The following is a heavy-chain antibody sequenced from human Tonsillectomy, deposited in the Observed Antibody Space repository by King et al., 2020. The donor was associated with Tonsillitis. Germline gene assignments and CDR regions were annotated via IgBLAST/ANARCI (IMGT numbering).Heavy chain of an antibody. CDR3: ARPTIFGVVDL. CDR2: IYSGGNT. V-gene: IGHV3-66*04. J-gene: IGHJ2*01. Sequence: VQLVESGGGLVQPGGSLRLSCAASGFTVSSNYMSWVRQAPGKGLEWVSIIYSGGNTYYADSVKGRFTISRDNSKNTLYLQMSTLRAEDTAVYYCARPTIFGVVDLWGRGTLVTVSS. CDR1: GFTVSSNY. D-gene: IGHD3-3*01.